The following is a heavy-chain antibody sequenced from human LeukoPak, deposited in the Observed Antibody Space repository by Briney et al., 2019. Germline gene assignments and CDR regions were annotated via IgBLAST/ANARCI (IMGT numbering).Heavy chain of an antibody. Sequence: ASVKVSCKASGYTSTSYYMHWVRQAPGQRLEWMGWINAGNGNTKYSQKFQGRVTITRDTSASTAYMELSSLRSEDTAVYYCARDGSIAVAGNRWYYYYGMDVWGQGTTVTVSS. D-gene: IGHD6-19*01. J-gene: IGHJ6*02. CDR2: INAGNGNT. CDR3: ARDGSIAVAGNRWYYYYGMDV. V-gene: IGHV1-3*01. CDR1: GYTSTSYY.